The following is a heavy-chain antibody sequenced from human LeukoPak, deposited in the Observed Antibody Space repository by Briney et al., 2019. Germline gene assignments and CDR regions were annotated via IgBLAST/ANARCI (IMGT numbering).Heavy chain of an antibody. J-gene: IGHJ3*02. CDR3: AVTSIAAAGDDAFGI. Sequence: SETLSLTCAVYGGSFSGYYWSWIRQPPGKGLEWIGEINHSGSTNYNPSLKSRVTISVDTSKNQFSLKLSSVTAADTAVYYCAVTSIAAAGDDAFGIWGQGTMVTVSS. CDR2: INHSGST. CDR1: GGSFSGYY. D-gene: IGHD6-13*01. V-gene: IGHV4-34*01.